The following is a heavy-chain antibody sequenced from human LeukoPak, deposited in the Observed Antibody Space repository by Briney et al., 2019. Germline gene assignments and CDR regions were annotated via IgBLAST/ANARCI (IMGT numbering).Heavy chain of an antibody. CDR1: GGTFSSYA. Sequence: SVKVPCKASGGTFSSYAISWVRQAPGQGLEWMGRIIPILGIANYAQKFQGRVTITADKPTSTAYMELSSLRSEDTAVYYCARIGEMATIADYWGQGTLVTVSS. CDR2: IIPILGIA. D-gene: IGHD5-12*01. V-gene: IGHV1-69*04. J-gene: IGHJ4*02. CDR3: ARIGEMATIADY.